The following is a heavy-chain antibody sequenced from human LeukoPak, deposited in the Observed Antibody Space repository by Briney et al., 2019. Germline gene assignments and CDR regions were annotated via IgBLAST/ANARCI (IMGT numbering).Heavy chain of an antibody. CDR1: GGTFSSYT. CDR3: ARAVYYDFWSGYAFDI. Sequence: ASVKVSCKASGGTFSSYTISWVRQAPGQGLEWMGRIIPILGIANYAQKFQGRVTITADKSTSTAYMELSSLRSEDTAVYYCARAVYYDFWSGYAFDIWGQGTMVTVSS. V-gene: IGHV1-69*02. CDR2: IIPILGIA. D-gene: IGHD3-3*01. J-gene: IGHJ3*02.